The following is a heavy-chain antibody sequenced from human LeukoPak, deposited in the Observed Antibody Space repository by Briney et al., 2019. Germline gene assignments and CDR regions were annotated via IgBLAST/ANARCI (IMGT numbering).Heavy chain of an antibody. Sequence: SETLSLTCAVYGGSFSDYYWSWIRQPPGKGLEWIGQITHSGSTNYNPSLKSRVTISVDRSKNQFSLKLSSVTAADTAVYYCARVLDLNWFDPWGQGTLVTVSS. D-gene: IGHD3/OR15-3a*01. J-gene: IGHJ5*02. V-gene: IGHV4-34*01. CDR2: ITHSGST. CDR1: GGSFSDYY. CDR3: ARVLDLNWFDP.